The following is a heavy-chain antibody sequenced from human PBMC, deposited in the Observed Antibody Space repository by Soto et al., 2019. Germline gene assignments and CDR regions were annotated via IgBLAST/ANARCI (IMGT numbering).Heavy chain of an antibody. J-gene: IGHJ4*02. V-gene: IGHV3-30-3*01. CDR3: ARVGGLHTSDY. Sequence: QVQLVESGGGVVQPGRSLRLSCAASGFTFSSYAMHWVRQAPGKGLEWVAVISYEGSNKYYAESVKGRFTVSRDNSKNTLYLQMNSRSAEDTAVYYCARVGGLHTSDYWGQGTLVTVSS. CDR1: GFTFSSYA. CDR2: ISYEGSNK. D-gene: IGHD3-16*01.